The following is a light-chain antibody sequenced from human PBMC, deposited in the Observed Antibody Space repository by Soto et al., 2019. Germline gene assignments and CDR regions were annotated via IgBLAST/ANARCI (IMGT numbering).Light chain of an antibody. CDR1: QSIGRF. V-gene: IGKV1-5*01. CDR3: QQCYMGWT. Sequence: DIQMTQSPSTLSASVGDRVTIPFRASQSIGRFLAWYQHQPGKAPKLLIYDASTLESGVPSRFSGTGSGTEFTFSITSLQPEDFGTYYCQQCYMGWTFGQGTKVDIK. CDR2: DAS. J-gene: IGKJ1*01.